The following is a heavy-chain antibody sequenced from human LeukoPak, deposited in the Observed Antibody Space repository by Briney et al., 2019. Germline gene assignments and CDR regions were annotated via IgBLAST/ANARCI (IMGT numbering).Heavy chain of an antibody. CDR1: GGSISSYY. D-gene: IGHD6-19*01. CDR2: IYYSGST. CDR3: ARSAVAGARGDFDY. J-gene: IGHJ4*02. V-gene: IGHV4-59*01. Sequence: PSETLSLTCTVSGGSISSYYWSWIRQPPGKGLEWIGYIYYSGSTNYNPSLKSRVTISVDTSKNQFSLKLSSVTAADTAVYYCARSAVAGARGDFDYWGQGTLVTVSS.